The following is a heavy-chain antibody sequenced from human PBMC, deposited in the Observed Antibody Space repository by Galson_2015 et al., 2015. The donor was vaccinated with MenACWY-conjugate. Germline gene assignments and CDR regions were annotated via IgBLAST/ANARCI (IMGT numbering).Heavy chain of an antibody. V-gene: IGHV3-48*01. CDR3: ARDPSFTGFDY. J-gene: IGHJ4*02. CDR1: GFTFSSSS. D-gene: IGHD1-14*01. Sequence: SLRLSCAASGFTFSSSSMNWVRQAPGKGLAWVSYISSGSGSIYYADSVKGRFTISRDNAKNSLYLQMNSLRAEDTAVYCCARDPSFTGFDYWGQGTLVTVSS. CDR2: ISSGSGSI.